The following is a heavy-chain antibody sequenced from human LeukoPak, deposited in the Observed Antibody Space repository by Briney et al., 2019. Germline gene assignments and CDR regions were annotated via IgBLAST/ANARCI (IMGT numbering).Heavy chain of an antibody. J-gene: IGHJ4*02. D-gene: IGHD3-22*01. CDR3: ARAGSSGYVVY. V-gene: IGHV3-21*01. CDR2: ISPSSSYI. Sequence: GGSLRLSCAASGFTLTNYSMNWVRQAPGKGLEWVSSISPSSSYIYYADSVKGRFTISRDNAKNSLYLQMNSLRAEDTAVYYCARAGSSGYVVYWGQGTLVTVSS. CDR1: GFTLTNYS.